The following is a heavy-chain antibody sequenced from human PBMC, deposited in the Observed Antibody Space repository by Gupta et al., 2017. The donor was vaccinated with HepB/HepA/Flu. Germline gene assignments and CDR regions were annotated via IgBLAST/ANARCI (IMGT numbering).Heavy chain of an antibody. CDR1: GFPFSTFG. Sequence: QVQLVESGGGVVQPGVSLRLSCAASGFPFSTFGMHWVRQAPGRGLEWVAVIYYNGMQKFFGDFVKGRFTISRDNSKNIVYLQMNSLRAEDTGIYYCARDACVNNVLDYWGQGTLVTVSS. V-gene: IGHV3-33*01. J-gene: IGHJ4*02. CDR2: IYYNGMQK. CDR3: ARDACVNNVLDY. D-gene: IGHD1/OR15-1a*01.